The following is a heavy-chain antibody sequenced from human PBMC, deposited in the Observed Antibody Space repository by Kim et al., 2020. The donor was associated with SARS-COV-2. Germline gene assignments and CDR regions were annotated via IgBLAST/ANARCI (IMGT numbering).Heavy chain of an antibody. J-gene: IGHJ4*02. CDR1: GITFSSYW. Sequence: GGSLRLSCAASGITFSSYWMSWVRQAPGKGLEWVANIKQDGSEKNYMDSVKGRFTISRDNAENSLYLQMNSLRVEDTAVYYCAPGIVFEYWGQGSLVTVSS. D-gene: IGHD3-22*01. CDR2: IKQDGSEK. CDR3: APGIVFEY. V-gene: IGHV3-7*01.